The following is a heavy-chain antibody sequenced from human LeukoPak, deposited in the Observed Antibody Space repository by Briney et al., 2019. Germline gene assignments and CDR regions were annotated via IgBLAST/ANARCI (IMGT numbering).Heavy chain of an antibody. V-gene: IGHV3-11*05. CDR3: ARVPSSAWFDP. Sequence: GGSLRLSCAASGFTFSSYVMSWVRQAPGKGLEWVSYISSSSGHTNYADSVKGRFTLSRDNAKNSLYLQMNSLRPEDTAVYYCARVPSSAWFDPWGQGTLVSVSS. J-gene: IGHJ5*02. CDR1: GFTFSSYV. CDR2: ISSSSGHT.